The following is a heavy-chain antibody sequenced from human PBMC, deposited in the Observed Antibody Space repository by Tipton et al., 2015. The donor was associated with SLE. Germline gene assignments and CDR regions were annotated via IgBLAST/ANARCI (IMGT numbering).Heavy chain of an antibody. CDR3: ARLVTMIVVAKGWFDP. D-gene: IGHD3-22*01. CDR1: GFTFSDYY. CDR2: ISSSGSTI. J-gene: IGHJ5*02. Sequence: SLRLSCAASGFTFSDYYMSWIRQAPGKGLEWVSYISSSGSTIYYADSVKGRFTISRDNAKNSLYLQMNSLRAEDTAVYYCARLVTMIVVAKGWFDPWGQGTLVTVSS. V-gene: IGHV3-11*04.